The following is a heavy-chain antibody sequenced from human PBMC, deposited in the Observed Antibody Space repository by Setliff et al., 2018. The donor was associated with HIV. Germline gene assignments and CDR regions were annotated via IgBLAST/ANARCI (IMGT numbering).Heavy chain of an antibody. V-gene: IGHV1-3*01. CDR3: ARRGRFTGGNSYGSDYFEY. D-gene: IGHD5-18*01. CDR2: INAGNGNT. CDR1: GYTFSNYA. Sequence: GASVKVSCKASGYTFSNYAIHWLRQAAGHRLEGMGWINAGNGNTKNSQKFPGRLTITSDTSASTTYMELSSLRSEDTAMYHCARRGRFTGGNSYGSDYFEYWGQGTLVTVSS. J-gene: IGHJ4*02.